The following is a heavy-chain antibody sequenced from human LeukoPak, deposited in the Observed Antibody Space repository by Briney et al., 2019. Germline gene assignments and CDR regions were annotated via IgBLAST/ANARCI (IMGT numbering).Heavy chain of an antibody. CDR3: AGDRGYFDN. CDR1: GFTFSIYS. Sequence: PGGSLRLSCAASGFTFSIYSMNWVRQAPGKGLEWLLSITSSSNYIYYADSVKGRFTISRDNVQNSLYLQMNSLRAEDTAMYYCAGDRGYFDNWGQGTLVTVSS. V-gene: IGHV3-21*01. J-gene: IGHJ4*02. CDR2: ITSSSNYI.